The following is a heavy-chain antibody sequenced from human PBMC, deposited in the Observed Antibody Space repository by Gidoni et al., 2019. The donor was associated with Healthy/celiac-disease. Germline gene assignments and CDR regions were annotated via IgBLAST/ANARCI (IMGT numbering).Heavy chain of an antibody. J-gene: IGHJ6*02. V-gene: IGHV4-39*01. Sequence: QLQLQESGPGLVKPSETLSLTCTVSGGSISSSSYYWGWLRQPPGKGLEWIGSIYYSGSTYYNPSLKSRVTISVDTSKNQFSLKLSSVTAADTAVYYCALRGDIVVVPAAMLQYYYYGMDVWGQGTTVTVSS. CDR3: ALRGDIVVVPAAMLQYYYYGMDV. D-gene: IGHD2-2*01. CDR2: IYYSGST. CDR1: GGSISSSSYY.